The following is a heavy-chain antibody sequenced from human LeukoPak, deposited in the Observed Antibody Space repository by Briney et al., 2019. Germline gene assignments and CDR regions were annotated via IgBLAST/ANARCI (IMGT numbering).Heavy chain of an antibody. CDR3: ARAPYYYGSGNYYSYFDY. CDR2: IYSGGST. V-gene: IGHV3-66*02. CDR1: GFTVSSNY. Sequence: SGGSLRLSCAASGFTVSSNYMSWVRQAPGKGLEWVSVIYSGGSTYYADSVKGRFTISRDNSKNTLYLQMNSLRAEDTAVYYCARAPYYYGSGNYYSYFDYWGQGTLVTVSS. D-gene: IGHD3-10*01. J-gene: IGHJ4*02.